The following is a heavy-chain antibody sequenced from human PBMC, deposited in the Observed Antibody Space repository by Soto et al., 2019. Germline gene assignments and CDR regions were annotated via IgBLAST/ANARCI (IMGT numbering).Heavy chain of an antibody. V-gene: IGHV4-59*01. CDR2: IYHSGTT. CDR1: GGSISKYY. J-gene: IGHJ6*02. D-gene: IGHD3-22*01. Sequence: SETLSLTCTVGGGSISKYYWSWIRQPPGKGLEWIGHIYHSGTTNYNPSLKSRVTISVDTSKNQFSLKLSSVTAAETVVYYCARVPTRDYYNSSGYYSGYYYFSGMDVWGPGTTVTASS. CDR3: ARVPTRDYYNSSGYYSGYYYFSGMDV.